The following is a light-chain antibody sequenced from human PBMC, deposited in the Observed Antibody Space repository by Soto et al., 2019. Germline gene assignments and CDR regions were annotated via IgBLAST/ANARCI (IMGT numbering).Light chain of an antibody. J-gene: IGKJ1*01. CDR1: QSVSSN. V-gene: IGKV3-15*01. CDR3: QQYNNWPPWT. CDR2: GAS. Sequence: EIVMTQSPATLSVSPGERATLSCRASQSVSSNLAWYQQKPGQAPRLLIYGASTRATGIPARFSGSGSGTEFTLTISSXXXXDFAVYYCQQYNNWPPWTFGQGTKVE.